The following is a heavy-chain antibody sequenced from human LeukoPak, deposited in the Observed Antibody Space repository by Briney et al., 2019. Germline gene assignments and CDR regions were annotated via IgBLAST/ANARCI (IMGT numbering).Heavy chain of an antibody. J-gene: IGHJ4*02. V-gene: IGHV7-4-1*02. CDR2: INTNTGNP. CDR1: GYTFTDYY. CDR3: ARTRIAAAGSFNY. D-gene: IGHD6-13*01. Sequence: ASVKVSCKASGYTFTDYYIHWVRQAPGQGLEWVGWINTNTGNPTYAQGFTGRFVFSLDTSVSTAYLQISSLKAEDTAVYYCARTRIAAAGSFNYWGQGTLVTVSS.